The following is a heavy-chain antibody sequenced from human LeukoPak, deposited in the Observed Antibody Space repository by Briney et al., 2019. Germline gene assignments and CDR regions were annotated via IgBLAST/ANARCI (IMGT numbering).Heavy chain of an antibody. CDR2: LRYHRTNK. D-gene: IGHD6-19*01. J-gene: IGHJ4*02. Sequence: GGSLRLSCAVSGVIFSGYGIQGGRQAPGKGVERVAFLRYHRTNKPYTASLTGRFTLSPDNSNNTLYLQMNSLRVEDTALYYCAKVRSGWYGVDYSGQGTLVTLSS. V-gene: IGHV3-30*02. CDR1: GVIFSGYG. CDR3: AKVRSGWYGVDY.